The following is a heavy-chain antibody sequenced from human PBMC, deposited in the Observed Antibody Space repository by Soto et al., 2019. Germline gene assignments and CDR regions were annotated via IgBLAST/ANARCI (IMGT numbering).Heavy chain of an antibody. Sequence: PSETLSLTFTVSGGSVSSGSYYWSWIRQPPGKGLEYIGYLYYSGSSNYNPSLKSRVTISVDTPKNQFSLKLTSVTAADTAIYYCARGQAFWTGYYRMPYYFDYWGQGTLVTV. V-gene: IGHV4-61*01. CDR3: ARGQAFWTGYYRMPYYFDY. D-gene: IGHD3-3*01. J-gene: IGHJ4*02. CDR1: GGSVSSGSYY. CDR2: LYYSGSS.